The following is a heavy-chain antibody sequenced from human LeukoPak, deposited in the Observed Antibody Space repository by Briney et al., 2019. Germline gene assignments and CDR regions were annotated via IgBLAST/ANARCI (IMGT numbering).Heavy chain of an antibody. Sequence: GGSRRLSCAASGFTFSSYAMSCVRQAPGEGLEWGSSISGSGGSTYYADSVKGWFSISRDNSKNTLYMQMNSLRAEDTAVYYCAKGIVPAAANWFDPWGQGTLVTVSS. V-gene: IGHV3-23*01. CDR1: GFTFSSYA. CDR2: ISGSGGST. D-gene: IGHD2-2*01. CDR3: AKGIVPAAANWFDP. J-gene: IGHJ5*02.